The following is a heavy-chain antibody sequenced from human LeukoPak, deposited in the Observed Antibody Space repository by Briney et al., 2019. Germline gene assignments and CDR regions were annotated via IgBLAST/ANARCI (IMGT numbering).Heavy chain of an antibody. D-gene: IGHD6-13*01. V-gene: IGHV4-59*01. CDR1: GDSFSYFY. Sequence: PSETLSLTCTVSGDSFSYFYWSWIRQPPGKGLEWIGYIYNSGSTSYNPSLKSRVTISLDTSQNQFSLKLSSLTAADTAVCYCARGVVAAAGRTFDFWGQGTLVTVSS. CDR2: IYNSGST. J-gene: IGHJ4*02. CDR3: ARGVVAAAGRTFDF.